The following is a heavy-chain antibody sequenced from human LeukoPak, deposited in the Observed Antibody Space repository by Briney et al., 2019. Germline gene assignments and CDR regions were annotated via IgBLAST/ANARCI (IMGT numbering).Heavy chain of an antibody. D-gene: IGHD2-15*01. CDR2: IIPILGIA. V-gene: IGHV1-69*04. CDR1: GGTFSSYA. J-gene: IGHJ5*02. Sequence: SVKVSCKASGGTFSSYAISWVRQAPGQGLEWMGRIIPILGIANYAQKFQGRVTITADKSTSTAYMELSSLRSEDTAVYYCVSCSGGKFRFDPWGQGTLVTVSS. CDR3: VSCSGGKFRFDP.